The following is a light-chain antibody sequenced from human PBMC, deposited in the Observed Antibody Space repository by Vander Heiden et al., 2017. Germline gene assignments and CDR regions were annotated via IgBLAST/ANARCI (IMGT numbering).Light chain of an antibody. J-gene: IGKJ2*01. Sequence: DVVLTQSPPSLPVTLGRPPSISCKASQSLLYFDYNTYLNWFQQKPGQAPRRLIYKATNRDSGVPDRCSGSGSGTDFTLSISRVEAEDVATYYCMQATHWPPTFGQGTKLAIK. V-gene: IGKV2-30*01. CDR1: QSLLYFDYNTY. CDR3: MQATHWPPT. CDR2: KAT.